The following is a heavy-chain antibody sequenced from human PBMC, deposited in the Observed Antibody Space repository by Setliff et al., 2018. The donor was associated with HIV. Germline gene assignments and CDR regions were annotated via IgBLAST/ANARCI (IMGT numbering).Heavy chain of an antibody. V-gene: IGHV3-74*01. J-gene: IGHJ6*03. D-gene: IGHD3-3*01. CDR2: INSDGSST. CDR1: GFTFSSYW. Sequence: PGGSLRLSCAASGFTFSSYWMHWVRQAPGKGLVWVSRINSDGSSTSYADSVKGRFTISRDNAKNTLYLQMNSLRAEDTAVYYCARGGSNYNFWSGYSSYMDVWGKGTTVTVSS. CDR3: ARGGSNYNFWSGYSSYMDV.